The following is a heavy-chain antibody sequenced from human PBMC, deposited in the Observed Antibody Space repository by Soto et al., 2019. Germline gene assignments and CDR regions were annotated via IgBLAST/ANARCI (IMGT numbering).Heavy chain of an antibody. CDR1: GFTVSSNY. J-gene: IGHJ2*01. V-gene: IGHV3-66*01. CDR3: ARAVGQYCSGGSCYSPDGRFDL. Sequence: EVQLVESGGGLVQPGGSLRLSCAASGFTVSSNYMSWVRQAPGKGLEWVSVIYSGGSTYYADSVKGRFTISRDNSKNTLYLQMNSLRAEDTAVYYCARAVGQYCSGGSCYSPDGRFDLWGRGTLVTVSS. D-gene: IGHD2-15*01. CDR2: IYSGGST.